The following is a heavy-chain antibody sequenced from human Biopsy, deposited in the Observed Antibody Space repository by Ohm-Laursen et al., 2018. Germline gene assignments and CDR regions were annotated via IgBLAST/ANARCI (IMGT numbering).Heavy chain of an antibody. CDR3: ARHGSQGYCTGGSCVDY. D-gene: IGHD2-15*01. V-gene: IGHV4-39*01. Sequence: TLSLTCTVSGGSISSNYYYWGWIRQPPGKGLEWIGSIYYRGNTNYNPSLKSRVTISVDTTKNLFSLKLSSATAADTAVFYCARHGSQGYCTGGSCVDYWGQGALVTVSS. CDR2: IYYRGNT. CDR1: GGSISSNYYY. J-gene: IGHJ4*02.